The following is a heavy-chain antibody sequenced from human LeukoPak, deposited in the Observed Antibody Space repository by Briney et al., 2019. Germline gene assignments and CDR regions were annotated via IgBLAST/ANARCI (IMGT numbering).Heavy chain of an antibody. CDR2: IYTSGST. Sequence: SETLSLTCSVSVGSISSYYWSWIRQPAGKGLEWIGRIYTSGSTNYNPSLKSCVTMSVDTSKNQFYLKLSSVTDADTAVYYCARVGYYDSSGYYHFDYWGQGTLVTVSS. V-gene: IGHV4-4*07. D-gene: IGHD3-22*01. CDR3: ARVGYYDSSGYYHFDY. CDR1: VGSISSYY. J-gene: IGHJ4*02.